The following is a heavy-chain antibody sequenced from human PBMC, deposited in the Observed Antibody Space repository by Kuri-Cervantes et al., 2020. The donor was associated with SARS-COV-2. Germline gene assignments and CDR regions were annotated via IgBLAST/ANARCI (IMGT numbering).Heavy chain of an antibody. CDR2: IGTAGDP. Sequence: GESLKISCAASGLTFSSYDMHWVRQATGKGLEWVSAIGTAGDPYYPGSVKGRFTISRENAKNSLYLQMNSLRAGDTAVYYCASLVWVSGRDDAFDIWGQGTMVTVSS. J-gene: IGHJ3*02. CDR1: GLTFSSYD. CDR3: ASLVWVSGRDDAFDI. V-gene: IGHV3-13*05. D-gene: IGHD5-12*01.